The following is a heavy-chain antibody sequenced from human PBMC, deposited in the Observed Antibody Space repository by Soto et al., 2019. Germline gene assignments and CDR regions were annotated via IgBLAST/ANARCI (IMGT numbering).Heavy chain of an antibody. V-gene: IGHV3-23*01. D-gene: IGHD3-3*01. CDR1: GFTFSSYA. CDR3: AKDRDSCSGYHYFFDY. Sequence: PGRSLRLSCAASGFTFSSYAMNWVRQAPGKGLEWVSGISASVTSTNYADSVKGRFTISRDNSKNKMYLQMNSLRAEDTAVYYCAKDRDSCSGYHYFFDYSGQGTLVTVSS. J-gene: IGHJ4*02. CDR2: ISASVTST.